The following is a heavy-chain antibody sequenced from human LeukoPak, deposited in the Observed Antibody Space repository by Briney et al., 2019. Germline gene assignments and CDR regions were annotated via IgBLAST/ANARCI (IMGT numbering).Heavy chain of an antibody. CDR1: GGSISSSSYY. Sequence: PSETLSLTCTVSGGSISSSSYYWGWIRQPPGKGLEWIGTMPYDENVADNEIPSYNPSLKSRVSISADTSKNQLSLKVNSVTAADTASYYCARLTLTGVGGRGWFDAWGQGTLVIVSS. V-gene: IGHV4-39*01. CDR2: MPYDENVADNEIP. D-gene: IGHD3-3*01. J-gene: IGHJ5*02. CDR3: ARLTLTGVGGRGWFDA.